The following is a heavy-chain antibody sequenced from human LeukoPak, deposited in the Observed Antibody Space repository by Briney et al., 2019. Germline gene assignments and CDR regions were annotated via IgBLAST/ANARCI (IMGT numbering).Heavy chain of an antibody. CDR3: ALTADYYDSSGYYPDY. D-gene: IGHD3-22*01. CDR1: GFTFSSYE. V-gene: IGHV3-48*01. Sequence: GGSLRLSCAASGFTFSSYEMNWVRQAPGKGLGWVSYISSSSSTIYYADSVKGRFTISRDNSKNTLYLQMNSLRAEDTAVYYCALTADYYDSSGYYPDYWGQGTLVTVSS. J-gene: IGHJ4*02. CDR2: ISSSSSTI.